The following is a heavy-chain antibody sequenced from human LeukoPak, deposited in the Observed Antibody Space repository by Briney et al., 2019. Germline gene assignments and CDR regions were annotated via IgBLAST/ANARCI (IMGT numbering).Heavy chain of an antibody. CDR1: GFTFSSYA. CDR3: AKRYCSSTSCYPDAFDI. Sequence: GGSLRLSCAASGFTFSSYAMSWVRQAPGKGLERVSAISGSGGSTYYADSVKGRFTISRDNSKNTLYLQMNSLRAEDTAVYYCAKRYCSSTSCYPDAFDIWGQGTMVTVSS. CDR2: ISGSGGST. V-gene: IGHV3-23*01. D-gene: IGHD2-2*01. J-gene: IGHJ3*02.